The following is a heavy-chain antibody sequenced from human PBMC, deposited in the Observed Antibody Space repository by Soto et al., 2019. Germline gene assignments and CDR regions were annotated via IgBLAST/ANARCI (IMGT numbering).Heavy chain of an antibody. CDR2: VYYTGST. J-gene: IGHJ4*02. CDR3: ARDKITGLFDY. D-gene: IGHD2-8*02. Sequence: SETLSLTCTVSGGSINNYYWTWIRQPPGKGLEWIGYVYYTGSTSYNPSLKSRVTISLDTSMNQFSLKLTSVTAADTAVYYCARDKITGLFDYWGQGTLVTVSS. V-gene: IGHV4-59*12. CDR1: GGSINNYY.